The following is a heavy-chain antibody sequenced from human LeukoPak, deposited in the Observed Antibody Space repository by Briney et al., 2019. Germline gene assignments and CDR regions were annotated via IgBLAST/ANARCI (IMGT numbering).Heavy chain of an antibody. CDR1: RFTFSSYG. Sequence: GGSLRLSCAASRFTFSSYGMHWVRQAPGKGLEWVAVISYDGSNKYYADSVKGRFTISRDNSKNTLYLQMNSLRAEDTAVYYCARVGPLWFGELFTPLPYYYYYGMDVWGQGTTVTVSS. D-gene: IGHD3-10*01. CDR2: ISYDGSNK. V-gene: IGHV3-30*03. CDR3: ARVGPLWFGELFTPLPYYYYYGMDV. J-gene: IGHJ6*02.